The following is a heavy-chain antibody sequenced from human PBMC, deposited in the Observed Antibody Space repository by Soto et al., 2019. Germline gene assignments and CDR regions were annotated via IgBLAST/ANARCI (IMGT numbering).Heavy chain of an antibody. D-gene: IGHD3-3*01. J-gene: IGHJ4*02. CDR3: ARGNYDFWSGYYPIDY. V-gene: IGHV4-4*02. CDR2: IYHSGST. CDR1: GGSISSSNW. Sequence: SETLSLTCAVSGGSISSSNWWSWVRQPPGKGLEWIGEIYHSGSTNYNPSLKSRVTISVDKSKNQFSLKLSSVTAADTAVYYCARGNYDFWSGYYPIDYWGQGTLVTVSS.